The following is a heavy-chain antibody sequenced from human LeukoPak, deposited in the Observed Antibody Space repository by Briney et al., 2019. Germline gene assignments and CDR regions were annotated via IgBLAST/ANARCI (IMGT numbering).Heavy chain of an antibody. D-gene: IGHD4-17*01. J-gene: IGHJ4*02. V-gene: IGHV3-7*01. Sequence: GGSLRLSCAASGFTFSSYWMSWVRQAPGKGLEWVANIKQDGSEKYYVDSVKGRFTISRDNAKNSLYLQMNSLRAEDTAVYYCARDTVTYRRESWGADYWGQGTLVTVSS. CDR3: ARDTVTYRRESWGADY. CDR1: GFTFSSYW. CDR2: IKQDGSEK.